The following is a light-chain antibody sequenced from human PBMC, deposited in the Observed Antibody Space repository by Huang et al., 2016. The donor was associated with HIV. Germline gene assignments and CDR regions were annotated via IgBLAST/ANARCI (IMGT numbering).Light chain of an antibody. J-gene: IGKJ3*01. CDR1: QSVSRQ. V-gene: IGKV3-11*01. CDR3: QQRSNSIT. CDR2: DTS. Sequence: EVVLTQSTATLSLSPGERATLSCRASQSVSRQLAWYQQKPGQAHRLLIYDTSSRATGIPARFSGSGSGTDFTLTISSLEPDDFAFYYCQQRSNSITFGPGTKVDIK.